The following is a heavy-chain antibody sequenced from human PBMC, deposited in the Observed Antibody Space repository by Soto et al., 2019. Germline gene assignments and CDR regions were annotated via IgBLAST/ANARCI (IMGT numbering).Heavy chain of an antibody. CDR2: ISAYNGNT. V-gene: IGHV1-18*01. D-gene: IGHD6-19*01. CDR1: GYTFTSYG. Sequence: ASVKVSCKASGYTFTSYGISWVRQAPGQGLEWMGWISAYNGNTNYAQKLQGRVTMTTDTSTSTAYMELRSLRSDDTAVYYCAILYSSGWYVYFDYWGQGTLVTVSS. CDR3: AILYSSGWYVYFDY. J-gene: IGHJ4*02.